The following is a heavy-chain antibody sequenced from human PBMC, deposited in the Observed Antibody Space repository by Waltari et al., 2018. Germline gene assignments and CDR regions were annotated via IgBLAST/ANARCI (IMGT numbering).Heavy chain of an antibody. CDR1: GGPINSFA. Sequence: QLVQSGAEVKKPGSSVIVSCKASGGPINSFALSRVRQAPGQGLEWMGGIIPRFNTPTYARKFQGRLTVTADESTSTAYMELNSLRSEDSALYYCATRIPSDHSGSFYYYGMDVWGQGTTVTVSS. CDR3: ATRIPSDHSGSFYYYGMDV. D-gene: IGHD6-6*01. J-gene: IGHJ6*02. V-gene: IGHV1-69*13. CDR2: IIPRFNTP.